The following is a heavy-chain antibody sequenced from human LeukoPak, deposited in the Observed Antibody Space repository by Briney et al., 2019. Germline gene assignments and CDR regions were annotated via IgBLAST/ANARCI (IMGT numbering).Heavy chain of an antibody. V-gene: IGHV4-39*07. D-gene: IGHD6-19*01. Sequence: SETLSLTCTVSGDSISRSDYYWSWVRQPPGKGLEWIGSIYHSGSTYYNPSLKSRVTISVDRSKNQFSLKLSSVTAADTAVYYCARDPSSGWYDEPTDYWGQGTLVTVSS. CDR3: ARDPSSGWYDEPTDY. CDR2: IYHSGST. J-gene: IGHJ4*02. CDR1: GDSISRSDYY.